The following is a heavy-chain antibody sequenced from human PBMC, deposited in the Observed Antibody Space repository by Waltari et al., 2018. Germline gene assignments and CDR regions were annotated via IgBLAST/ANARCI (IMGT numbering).Heavy chain of an antibody. D-gene: IGHD6-19*01. CDR2: INPYGGGT. V-gene: IGHV1-2*02. J-gene: IGHJ4*02. CDR3: ARSNTAVATTGAH. CDR1: GYIFTGYY. Sequence: QVQLVQSGAEVKKPGASVKVSCKASGYIFTGYYMHWVRQAPGQGLECVEWINPYGGGTNRAQKFQGRVTMPRDTSITTAYMELSSLRSDDTAVYYCARSNTAVATTGAHWGQGTLVTVSS.